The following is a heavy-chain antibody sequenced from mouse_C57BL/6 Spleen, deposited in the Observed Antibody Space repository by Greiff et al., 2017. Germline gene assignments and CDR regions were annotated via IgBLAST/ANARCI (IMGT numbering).Heavy chain of an antibody. CDR3: ASGRDDYAMDY. CDR1: GFNIKNTY. J-gene: IGHJ4*01. Sequence: VQLQQSVAELVRPGASVKLSCTASGFNIKNTYMHWVKQRPEQGLEWIGRIDPANGNTKYAPKFQGKATITADTSSNTPYLQLSSLTSEVTASDYCASGRDDYAMDYWGQGTSVTVSS. V-gene: IGHV14-3*01. CDR2: IDPANGNT.